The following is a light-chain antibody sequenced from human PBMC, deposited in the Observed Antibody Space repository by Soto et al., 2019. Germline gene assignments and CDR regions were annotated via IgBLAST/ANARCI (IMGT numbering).Light chain of an antibody. J-gene: IGLJ2*01. V-gene: IGLV1-44*01. Sequence: QSVLTQPPSASGTPGQRVTISCSGSSSNIGSNTVNWYQQLPGTAPTLLIYSNNQQPSGVPDRFSVSKSVTTASLAISGLQSEDEADYYCAAWDDSLTGPVFGGGTKLTVL. CDR3: AAWDDSLTGPV. CDR1: SSNIGSNT. CDR2: SNN.